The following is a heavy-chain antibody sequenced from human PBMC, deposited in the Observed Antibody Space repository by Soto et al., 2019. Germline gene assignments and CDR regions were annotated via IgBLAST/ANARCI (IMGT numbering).Heavy chain of an antibody. D-gene: IGHD3-16*01. CDR2: IGANGDST. CDR3: AGGTYLDY. CDR1: VFYFNSYA. J-gene: IGHJ4*02. Sequence: GWSLRLSCESSVFYFNSYAMSWVRQAPGKGLEWVSHIGANGDSTYYAESVKGRFTISRDNSKNTLYLQMESLRPEDTAVYYCAGGTYLDYWGQGTLVTVSS. V-gene: IGHV3-23*01.